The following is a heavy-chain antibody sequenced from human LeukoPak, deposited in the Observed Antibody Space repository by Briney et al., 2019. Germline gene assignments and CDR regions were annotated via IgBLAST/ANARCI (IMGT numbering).Heavy chain of an antibody. CDR3: ARDRDWGSYRPYDY. V-gene: IGHV3-9*01. Sequence: GRSLRLSCAASGFTFDDYAMHWVRQAPGKGLEWVSGISWNSGSIGYADSVKGRFTISRDNAKNSLYLQMNSLRAEDTAVYYCARDRDWGSYRPYDYWGQGTLVTVSS. CDR2: ISWNSGSI. J-gene: IGHJ4*02. D-gene: IGHD3-16*02. CDR1: GFTFDDYA.